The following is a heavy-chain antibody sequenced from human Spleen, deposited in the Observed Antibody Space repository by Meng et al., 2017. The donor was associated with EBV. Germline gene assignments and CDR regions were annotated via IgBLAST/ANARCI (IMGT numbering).Heavy chain of an antibody. V-gene: IGHV1-3*01. D-gene: IGHD6-19*01. CDR3: ARDLSVYASGWY. J-gene: IGHJ4*02. Sequence: QVQLVQCGAEGKQPGASVKVSCKASGYTFTSYAMHWVRQAPGQRLEWMGWINAGNGNTKYSQKFQGRVTITRDTSASTAYMELRSLRSEDTAVYYCARDLSVYASGWYWGQGTLVTVSS. CDR2: INAGNGNT. CDR1: GYTFTSYA.